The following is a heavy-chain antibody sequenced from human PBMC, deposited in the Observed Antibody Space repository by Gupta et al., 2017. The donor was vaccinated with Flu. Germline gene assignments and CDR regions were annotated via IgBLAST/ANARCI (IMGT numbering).Heavy chain of an antibody. CDR2: ISGGSSFI. CDR1: GFTVSSYS. Sequence: EVQLVESGGGLVKPGGSLRLSWAATGFTVSSYSLNWVSQAPGKGLEWVSSISGGSSFIYYADSVKGRFTISRDNAKNSLSLQMNSLSVEDTAVYYCARGDNFGKYYFDYWGQGTLVNVSS. J-gene: IGHJ4*02. D-gene: IGHD5-24*01. CDR3: ARGDNFGKYYFDY. V-gene: IGHV3-21*01.